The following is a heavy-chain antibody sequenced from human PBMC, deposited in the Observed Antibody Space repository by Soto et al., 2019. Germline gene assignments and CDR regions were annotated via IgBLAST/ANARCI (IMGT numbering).Heavy chain of an antibody. D-gene: IGHD2-15*01. V-gene: IGHV4-39*01. CDR1: GGSISSSSYY. J-gene: IGHJ6*02. CDR2: IYYSGST. Sequence: QLQLQESGPGLVKPSETLSLTCTVSGGSISSSSYYWGWIRQPPGKGLEWIGSIYYSGSTYYNPSLKSRVTISVDTSKNQFSLKLSSVTAADTAVCYCARIGGPPAYYYYGMDVWGQGTTVTVSS. CDR3: ARIGGPPAYYYYGMDV.